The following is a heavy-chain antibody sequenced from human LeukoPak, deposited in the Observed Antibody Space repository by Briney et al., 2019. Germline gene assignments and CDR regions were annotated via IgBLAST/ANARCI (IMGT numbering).Heavy chain of an antibody. V-gene: IGHV3-23*01. J-gene: IGHJ6*03. CDR2: LSGSGGTT. CDR3: AKSAENVVVTAIYYYYYMDV. CDR1: GFTFSNYA. D-gene: IGHD2-21*02. Sequence: GGSLRLSCAASGFTFSNYAMNWVRQTPGKGLEWISTLSGSGGTTYHADSVKGRFTISRDNSKNTLYLQMNSLRAEDTAIYYCAKSAENVVVTAIYYYYYMDVWGKGTTVTVSS.